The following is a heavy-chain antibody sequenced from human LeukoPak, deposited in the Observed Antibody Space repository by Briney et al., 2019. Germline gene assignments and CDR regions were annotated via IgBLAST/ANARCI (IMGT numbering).Heavy chain of an antibody. CDR3: ALYPSSSFYMDV. Sequence: ASVKVSCKASGYTFTGYYMHWVRQAPGQGLEWMGWINPNSGGTNYAQKFQGRVTMTRDTSISTAYMELSRLRSDDTAVYYCALYPSSSFYMDVWGKGTTVTVSS. D-gene: IGHD2-15*01. J-gene: IGHJ6*03. CDR2: INPNSGGT. V-gene: IGHV1-2*02. CDR1: GYTFTGYY.